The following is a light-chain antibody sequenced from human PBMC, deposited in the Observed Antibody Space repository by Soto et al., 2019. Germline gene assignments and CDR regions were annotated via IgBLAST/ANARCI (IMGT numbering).Light chain of an antibody. V-gene: IGKV3D-7*01. CDR1: QSLSNTY. J-gene: IGKJ4*01. CDR3: HHDFDLPLT. CDR2: GAS. Sequence: IVMTQSPVTLSLSPGDRATLSCRARQSLSNTYISCYQQKPGQAPRLVIYGASTRDTGIPARFSGSGSGTDFTLTISSLQPEDFALYCCHHDFDLPLTFGGGTKVEIK.